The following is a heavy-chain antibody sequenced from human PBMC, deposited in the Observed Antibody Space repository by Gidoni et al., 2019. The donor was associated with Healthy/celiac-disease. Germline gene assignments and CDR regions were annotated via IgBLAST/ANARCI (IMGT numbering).Heavy chain of an antibody. J-gene: IGHJ4*02. D-gene: IGHD1-26*01. CDR3: ARDGVGATHDY. Sequence: QVQLVESGGGVVQPGRSLRLSCAASGFTFSSYAMHWVRQAPGKGLEWVAVISYDGSNKYYAGSVKGRFTISRDNSKNTLYLQMNSLRAEDTAVYYCARDGVGATHDYWGQGTLVTVSS. CDR2: ISYDGSNK. CDR1: GFTFSSYA. V-gene: IGHV3-30-3*01.